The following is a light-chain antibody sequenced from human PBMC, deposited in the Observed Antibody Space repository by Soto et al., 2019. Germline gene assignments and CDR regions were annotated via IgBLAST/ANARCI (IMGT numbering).Light chain of an antibody. Sequence: QSALTQPASVSGSPGQSITISCTGTSSDVGTYNLVSWYQHHPGKAPKLMIYAVSKRPSGVSNRFSGSKSGNTASLTISGLQADDEADYYCCSYAGGSTGVFGGGTKLTVL. J-gene: IGLJ2*01. CDR3: CSYAGGSTGV. CDR1: SSDVGTYNL. V-gene: IGLV2-23*02. CDR2: AVS.